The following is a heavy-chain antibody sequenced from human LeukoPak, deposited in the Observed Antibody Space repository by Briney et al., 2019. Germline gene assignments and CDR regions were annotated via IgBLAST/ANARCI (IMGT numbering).Heavy chain of an antibody. V-gene: IGHV3-23*01. CDR3: VSGSLQSGYNFDY. D-gene: IGHD3-3*01. CDR2: INGGGVNT. Sequence: GGSLRLSCAASEFTFSSYSMNWVRQAPGKGLEWVSTINGGGVNTHYADSVGGRFTISRDNSKNTLFLQMNSLRAEDTAVYYCVSGSLQSGYNFDYWGQGALVTVSS. J-gene: IGHJ4*02. CDR1: EFTFSSYS.